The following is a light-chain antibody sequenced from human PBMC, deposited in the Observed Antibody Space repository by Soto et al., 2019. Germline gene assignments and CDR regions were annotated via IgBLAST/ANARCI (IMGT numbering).Light chain of an antibody. J-gene: IGKJ3*01. V-gene: IGKV3-15*01. CDR3: QQYNNWPFT. CDR2: GAS. CDR1: QSVSSN. Sequence: EIVMTQSPATLSVSPGERATLSCRASQSVSSNLAWYQQKPGQAPRLLTYGASTRATGIPARFSGSGSGTEFTLTISSLQSGDFAVYYCQQYNNWPFTFGAGTKVDIK.